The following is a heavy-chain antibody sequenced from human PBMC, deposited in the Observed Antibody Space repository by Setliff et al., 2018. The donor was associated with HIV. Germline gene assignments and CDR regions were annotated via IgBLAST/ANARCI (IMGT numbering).Heavy chain of an antibody. V-gene: IGHV4-4*08. CDR2: VHYSGST. D-gene: IGHD3-16*01. J-gene: IGHJ5*02. Sequence: PSETLSLTCTVSGLSMSYNYWTWIRQSPGKGLEWIGYVHYSGSTRYNPSLKSRVTMSIDTSKNQFSLNLASVTAADTAVYYCARDDSVWGGNNWFETWGQGTLVTVSS. CDR1: GLSMSYNY. CDR3: ARDDSVWGGNNWFET.